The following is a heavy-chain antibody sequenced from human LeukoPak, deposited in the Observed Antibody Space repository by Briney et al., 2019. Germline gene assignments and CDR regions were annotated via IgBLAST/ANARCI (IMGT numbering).Heavy chain of an antibody. CDR3: ARDPPIQQWLAKDFDY. CDR2: ISSSSSYI. V-gene: IGHV3-21*01. J-gene: IGHJ4*02. D-gene: IGHD6-19*01. Sequence: GGSLRLSCAASGFTFSSYSMNWVRQAPGKGLEWVSSISSSSSYIYYADSVKGRFTISRDNAKNSLYLQMNSLRAEDTAVYYCARDPPIQQWLAKDFDYWGQRTLVTVSS. CDR1: GFTFSSYS.